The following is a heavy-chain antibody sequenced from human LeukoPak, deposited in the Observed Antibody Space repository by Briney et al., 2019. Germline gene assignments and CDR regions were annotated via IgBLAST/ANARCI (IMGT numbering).Heavy chain of an antibody. V-gene: IGHV3-33*01. D-gene: IGHD3-16*01. CDR3: ARDLYADYVWGSFDY. Sequence: PGGSQRLSCAASGFTFSSYGMHWVRQAPGKGLEWVAVIWYDGSNKYYADSVKGRFTISRDNSKNTLYLQMNSLRAEDTAVYYCARDLYADYVWGSFDYWGQGTLVTVSS. J-gene: IGHJ4*02. CDR1: GFTFSSYG. CDR2: IWYDGSNK.